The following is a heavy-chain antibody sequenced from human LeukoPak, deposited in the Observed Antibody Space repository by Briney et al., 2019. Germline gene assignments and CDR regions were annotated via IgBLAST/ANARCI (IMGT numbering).Heavy chain of an antibody. CDR2: INPNSGGT. J-gene: IGHJ5*02. V-gene: IGHV1-2*02. D-gene: IGHD4-17*01. Sequence: ASVKVSCKASGYTFTGYYMHWVRQAPGQGLEWMGWINPNSGGTNYAQKFQGRVTMTRDTSISTAYMELSRLRSDDTAVYYCARGYGDYGNWFDPWGPGTLVTVSS. CDR1: GYTFTGYY. CDR3: ARGYGDYGNWFDP.